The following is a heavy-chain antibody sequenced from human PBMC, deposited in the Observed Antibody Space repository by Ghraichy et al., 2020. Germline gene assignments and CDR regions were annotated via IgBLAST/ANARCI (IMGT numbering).Heavy chain of an antibody. CDR3: ARVRLGELSLGTDAFDI. J-gene: IGHJ3*02. Sequence: SQTLSLTCAISGDSVSRNSAAWNWIRQSPSRGLEWLGRTYYRSKWYNDYAVSVKSRITINPDTSKNQFSLQLNSVTPEDTAVYYCARVRLGELSLGTDAFDIWGQGTMVTVSS. CDR1: GDSVSRNSAA. V-gene: IGHV6-1*01. D-gene: IGHD3-16*01. CDR2: TYYRSKWYN.